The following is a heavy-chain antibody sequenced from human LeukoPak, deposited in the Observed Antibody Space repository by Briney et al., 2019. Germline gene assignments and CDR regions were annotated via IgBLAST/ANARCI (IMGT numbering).Heavy chain of an antibody. CDR3: ARRRGGYNCVDY. D-gene: IGHD5-24*01. V-gene: IGHV4-34*01. CDR1: GGSFSGYY. Sequence: SETLSLTCAVYGGSFSGYYWSWIRQPPGKGLEWIGEINHSGSTNYNPSLKSRVTISVDTSKNQFSLKLSSVTAADTAVYYCARRRGGYNCVDYWGQGTLVTVSS. J-gene: IGHJ4*02. CDR2: INHSGST.